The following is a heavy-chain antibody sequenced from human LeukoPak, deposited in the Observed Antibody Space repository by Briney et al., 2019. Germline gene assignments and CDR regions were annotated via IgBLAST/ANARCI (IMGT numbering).Heavy chain of an antibody. Sequence: SVKVSCKASGGTFSSYAISWVRQAPGQGLEWMGRIIPILGIANYAQRFQGRVTITADKSTSTAYMELSSLRSEDTAVYYCARDTRYSYGTITSVDWGQGTLVTVSS. CDR1: GGTFSSYA. J-gene: IGHJ4*02. D-gene: IGHD5-18*01. CDR3: ARDTRYSYGTITSVD. V-gene: IGHV1-69*04. CDR2: IIPILGIA.